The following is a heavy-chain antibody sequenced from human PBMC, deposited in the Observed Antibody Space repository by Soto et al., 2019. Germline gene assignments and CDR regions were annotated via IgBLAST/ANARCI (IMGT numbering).Heavy chain of an antibody. V-gene: IGHV4-61*01. CDR2: IYYSGST. CDR1: GGSVSSGSYY. Sequence: QVQLQESGPGLVKPSETLSLTCTVSGGSVSSGSYYWSWIRQPPGKGLEWIGYIYYSGSTNYNPSLKSRATIPVDTSKHQFSLKLSSVTAADPAVYYCARDPHAAYGMAVWGQGTTVTVSS. CDR3: ARDPHAAYGMAV. D-gene: IGHD6-25*01. J-gene: IGHJ6*02.